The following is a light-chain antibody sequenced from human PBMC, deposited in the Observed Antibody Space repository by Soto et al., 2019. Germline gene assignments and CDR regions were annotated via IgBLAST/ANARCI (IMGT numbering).Light chain of an antibody. Sequence: SYELTQPPSVSVAPGQTAGISCGGDNIGTKSVHWYQQKPGQAPVLVIYDDHDRPSGIPERFSGSNSGNTATLTITRVEAGDEADYYCQVWDSSSDHYVFAAGTKVTVL. CDR3: QVWDSSSDHYV. CDR1: NIGTKS. J-gene: IGLJ1*01. CDR2: DDH. V-gene: IGLV3-21*02.